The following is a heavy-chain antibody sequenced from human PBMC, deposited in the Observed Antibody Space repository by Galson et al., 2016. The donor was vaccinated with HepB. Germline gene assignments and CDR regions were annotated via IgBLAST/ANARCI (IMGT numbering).Heavy chain of an antibody. CDR2: INPSAGNT. CDR1: GYTFTSYY. J-gene: IGHJ6*02. Sequence: SVKVSCKASGYTFTSYYMHWVRQAPGQGLEWLGRINPSAGNTIYAPKFQGRVTLTRDTSTSTFYMDLSGLTSEDRAEYYCARDGSGRKGYGMDVWGPGTTVTISS. V-gene: IGHV1-46*01. D-gene: IGHD1-26*01. CDR3: ARDGSGRKGYGMDV.